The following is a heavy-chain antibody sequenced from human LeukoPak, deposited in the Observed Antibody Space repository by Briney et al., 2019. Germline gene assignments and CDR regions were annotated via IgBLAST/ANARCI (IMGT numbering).Heavy chain of an antibody. V-gene: IGHV5-51*01. CDR1: GYSFTTHW. CDR2: IYPINSNT. CDR3: ARHSYSGYAIE. D-gene: IGHD5-12*01. Sequence: GESLKISCKGSGYSFTTHWIGWVRQMPGKGLEWMGIIYPINSNTRYSPSFQGQVTISADKSITTAYLQWSSLKASDTAMYYCARHSYSGYAIEWGQGTLVTVSS. J-gene: IGHJ4*02.